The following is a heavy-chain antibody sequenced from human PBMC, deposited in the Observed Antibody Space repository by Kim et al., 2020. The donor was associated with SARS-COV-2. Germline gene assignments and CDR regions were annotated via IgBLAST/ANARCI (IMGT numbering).Heavy chain of an antibody. D-gene: IGHD3-16*02. V-gene: IGHV5-10-1*01. J-gene: IGHJ4*02. CDR2: IDPSDSYT. CDR1: GYSFTSYW. Sequence: GESLKISCKGSGYSFTSYWISWVRQMPGKGLEWMGRIDPSDSYTNYSTSFQGHVTISADKSISTAYLQWSSLKASDTAMYYCASGGHYDYVWGSYHDYWGQGTLVPVSS. CDR3: ASGGHYDYVWGSYHDY.